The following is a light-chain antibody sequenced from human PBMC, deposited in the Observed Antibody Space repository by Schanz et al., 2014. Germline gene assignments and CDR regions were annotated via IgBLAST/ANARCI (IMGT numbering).Light chain of an antibody. Sequence: DIQMTQSPSTLSASVGDRVTITCRASQSISSWLAWYQQKPGKAPKLLIYDASSLESGVPSRFSGSGSGTEFTLTISSLQPDDFATYYCQQSYSTPPYTFGQGTKLEIK. CDR2: DAS. CDR1: QSISSW. J-gene: IGKJ2*01. CDR3: QQSYSTPPYT. V-gene: IGKV1-5*01.